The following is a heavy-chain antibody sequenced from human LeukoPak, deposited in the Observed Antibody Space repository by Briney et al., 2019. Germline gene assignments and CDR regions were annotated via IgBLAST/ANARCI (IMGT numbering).Heavy chain of an antibody. CDR2: TYYSGST. CDR3: ASGESRNYYYFDY. V-gene: IGHV4-59*01. CDR1: ADSINTYY. J-gene: IGHJ4*01. Sequence: SESLSLTCAVSADSINTYYWNWIRQPPGKGLEWIAYTYYSGSTNYNPSLKSRVTISVDKAKNQFSLKLTSVTAADTAVYFCASGESRNYYYFDYWGHGILVTVSS. D-gene: IGHD3-10*01.